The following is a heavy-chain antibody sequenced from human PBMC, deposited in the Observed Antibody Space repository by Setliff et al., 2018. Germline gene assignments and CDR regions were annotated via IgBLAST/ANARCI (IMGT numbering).Heavy chain of an antibody. CDR1: GGSISRGDYY. J-gene: IGHJ5*02. CDR3: ARHLLGTFWSGYSMGPYNWFDP. Sequence: SETLSLTCTVSGGSISRGDYYWSWIRQHPGKGLEWIGYIYYSGSTNYNPSLKTRVTISVDTSKNQFSLKLVSMTAADTAVYYCARHLLGTFWSGYSMGPYNWFDPWGQGTLVTVSS. D-gene: IGHD3-3*01. CDR2: IYYSGST. V-gene: IGHV4-30-4*08.